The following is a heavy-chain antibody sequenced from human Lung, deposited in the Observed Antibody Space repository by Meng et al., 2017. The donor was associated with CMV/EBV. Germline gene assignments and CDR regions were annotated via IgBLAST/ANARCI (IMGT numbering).Heavy chain of an antibody. CDR1: GFTFTSYW. J-gene: IGHJ6*02. CDR3: ARESGLRFLGLRGYGLDV. D-gene: IGHD3-3*01. V-gene: IGHV3-7*01. Sequence: GESXKISCAASGFTFTSYWMTWVRQAPGRGLECVANVKPDGSETYYVDSVRGRFTISRDNSKNSLFLQMNSVGAEDTAVYYCARESGLRFLGLRGYGLDVXGRGXTVTVSS. CDR2: VKPDGSET.